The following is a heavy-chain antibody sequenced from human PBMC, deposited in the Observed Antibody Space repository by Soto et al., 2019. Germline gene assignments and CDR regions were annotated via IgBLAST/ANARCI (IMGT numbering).Heavy chain of an antibody. CDR2: ISSSGRTI. D-gene: IGHD2-15*01. CDR1: GFTFSDYY. Sequence: QVQLVESGGGLVKPGRSLRLSCAVSGFTFSDYYMSWIRQAPGKGLEWVSFISSSGRTIYYADSVKGRFTISRDNAKNSLYLQMNSLRAEDTAVYYCATEKGYCSGGNCYYFDYWGQGTLVTVSS. V-gene: IGHV3-11*01. CDR3: ATEKGYCSGGNCYYFDY. J-gene: IGHJ4*02.